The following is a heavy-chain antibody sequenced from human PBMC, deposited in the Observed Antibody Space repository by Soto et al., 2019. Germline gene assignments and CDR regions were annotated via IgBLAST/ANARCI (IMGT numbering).Heavy chain of an antibody. CDR1: GFTFSSYA. CDR2: ISYDGSNK. D-gene: IGHD6-13*01. J-gene: IGHJ4*02. CDR3: ARENGIAAAGIWHDY. V-gene: IGHV3-30*04. Sequence: XGSLRLSCAASGFTFSSYAMHWVRQAPGKGLEWVAVISYDGSNKYYADSVKGRFTISRDNSKNTLHLQMNSLRGDDTAVYYCARENGIAAAGIWHDYWGQGTLVTVYS.